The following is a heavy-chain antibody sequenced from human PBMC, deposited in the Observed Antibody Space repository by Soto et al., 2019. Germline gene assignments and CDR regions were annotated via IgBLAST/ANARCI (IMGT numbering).Heavy chain of an antibody. CDR3: AREGPGTSTWYVDS. CDR1: GFTFSDYY. CDR2: ISTSSSYR. D-gene: IGHD6-13*01. J-gene: IGHJ4*02. V-gene: IGHV3-11*05. Sequence: QVQLVESGGGLVKPGGSLRLSCAASGFTFSDYYMSWIRQAPGKGLEWLSYISTSSSYRNYADSVKGRFTISRENAKNSLYLQMNRLRVEDTAVYYCAREGPGTSTWYVDSWGQGTLVTVSS.